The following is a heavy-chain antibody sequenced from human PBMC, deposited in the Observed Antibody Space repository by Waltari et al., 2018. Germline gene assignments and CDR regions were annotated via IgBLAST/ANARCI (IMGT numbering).Heavy chain of an antibody. V-gene: IGHV1-3*01. CDR3: ARDPPESYGSGSYRAFDI. Sequence: QVQLVQSGAEVKKPGASVKVSCKASGYTFTSYAMHWVRQAPGQRLEWMGWINAGNGNTKYSQKFQGRVTITRDTSASTAYMELSSLRSEDTAVYYCARDPPESYGSGSYRAFDIWGQGTMVTVSS. CDR2: INAGNGNT. CDR1: GYTFTSYA. D-gene: IGHD3-10*01. J-gene: IGHJ3*02.